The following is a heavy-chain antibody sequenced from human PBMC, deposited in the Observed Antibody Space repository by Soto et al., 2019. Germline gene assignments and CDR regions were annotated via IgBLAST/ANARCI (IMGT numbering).Heavy chain of an antibody. V-gene: IGHV4-59*08. D-gene: IGHD1-26*01. CDR1: GGTISSYY. CDR2: IYYSGST. J-gene: IGHJ5*02. CDR3: VRLLGFWEPGGVPIDP. Sequence: PSETLSLTCTVSGGTISSYYWSWIRQPPGKGLEWIGYIYYSGSTNYNPSLKSRVTISVDTSKNQFSLKLSSVTAADTAVYYCVRLLGFWEPGGVPIDPWGQGTLVTVSS.